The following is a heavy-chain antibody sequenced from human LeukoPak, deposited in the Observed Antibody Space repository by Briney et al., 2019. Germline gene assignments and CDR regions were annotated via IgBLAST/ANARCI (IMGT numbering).Heavy chain of an antibody. D-gene: IGHD2-15*01. J-gene: IGHJ4*02. CDR1: GDSISSNNW. Sequence: SETLSLTCAVSGDSISSNNWWSWVRQPPGKGLEWIGYIYHSGSTYYNPSLKSRVTISEDRSKNQFSLKLSSVTAADTAVYYCATSSVMSGSLDYWGQGTLVTVSS. CDR2: IYHSGST. CDR3: ATSSVMSGSLDY. V-gene: IGHV4-4*02.